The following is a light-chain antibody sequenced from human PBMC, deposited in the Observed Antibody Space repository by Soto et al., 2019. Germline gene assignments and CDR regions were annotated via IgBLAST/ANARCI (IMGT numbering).Light chain of an antibody. J-gene: IGKJ1*01. CDR1: HTISSSY. CDR3: QQYVTSSPRT. V-gene: IGKV3-20*01. CDR2: GIS. Sequence: EIVMTQSPATLSVSPGERATLSCRASHTISSSYLAWYQQKPGQAPRLLMYGISRRATGIPDRFSGSGSGTDFTLTITRLEPEDFALYYCQQYVTSSPRTFGQGTKVDIK.